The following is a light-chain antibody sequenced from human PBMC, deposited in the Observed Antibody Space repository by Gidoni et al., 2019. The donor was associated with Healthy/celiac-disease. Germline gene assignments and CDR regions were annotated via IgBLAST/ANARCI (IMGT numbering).Light chain of an antibody. V-gene: IGKV1-39*01. J-gene: IGKJ1*01. CDR2: AAS. CDR1: QSISSY. Sequence: DIQMTQSPSSLSASVGDRVTITCRASQSISSYLHWYQQKPGKAPQLLIYAASSLQSGVPSRFSGSGSGTDFTLTISSLQPEDFATYYCQQSDSTPHTFGQGTKVEIK. CDR3: QQSDSTPHT.